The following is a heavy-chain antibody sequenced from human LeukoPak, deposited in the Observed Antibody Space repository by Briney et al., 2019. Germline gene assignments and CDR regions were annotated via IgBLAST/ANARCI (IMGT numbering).Heavy chain of an antibody. D-gene: IGHD1-26*01. CDR1: GFIFSDHY. Sequence: GGSLRLSCAASGFIFSDHYMDWVRQAPRKGLEWVGRTRNEANIYTTKYAASVKGRFTISRDDSKNSLYLQMNSLKTEDTAVYYCASPVGATTVRAFDIWGQGTMVTVSS. CDR2: TRNEANIYTT. J-gene: IGHJ3*02. CDR3: ASPVGATTVRAFDI. V-gene: IGHV3-72*01.